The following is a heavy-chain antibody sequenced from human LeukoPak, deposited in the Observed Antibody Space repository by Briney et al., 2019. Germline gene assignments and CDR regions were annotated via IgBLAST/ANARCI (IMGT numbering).Heavy chain of an antibody. CDR2: MSSRSTTYT. D-gene: IGHD2-21*02. J-gene: IGHJ3*02. Sequence: PGGSLRLSCAASGFTLSDYYMAWVRRAPGKGLEWVSYMSSRSTTYTTYADSVRGRFTISRDNARNSVYLQMNSVRAEDTAVYYCARHIVLVTAIDGFDIWGQGTMVTVSS. CDR3: ARHIVLVTAIDGFDI. CDR1: GFTLSDYY. V-gene: IGHV3-11*06.